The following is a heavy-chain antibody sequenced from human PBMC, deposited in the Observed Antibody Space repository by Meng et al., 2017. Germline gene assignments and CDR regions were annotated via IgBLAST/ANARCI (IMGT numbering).Heavy chain of an antibody. CDR3: ARVSSVVMVADY. CDR2: IYYSGST. J-gene: IGHJ4*02. D-gene: IGHD2-15*01. CDR1: GGSISSGGYY. Sequence: SETLSLTCTVSGGSISSGGYYWGWIRQHPGKGLEWIGYIYYSGSTYYNPSLKSRVTISVDTSKNQFSLKLSSVTAADTAVYYCARVSSVVMVADYWGQGTLVTVSS. V-gene: IGHV4-31*03.